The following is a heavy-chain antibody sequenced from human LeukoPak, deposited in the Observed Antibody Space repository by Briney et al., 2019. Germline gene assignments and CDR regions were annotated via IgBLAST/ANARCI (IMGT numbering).Heavy chain of an antibody. Sequence: GGSLRLSCAASGFTFSSYTMNWVRQAPGKGLEWVSANKGGGGSTYYADSVKGRFTISRDNSKNTVYLQMHSLRAEDTAVYYCARYVPGQGRGFDNWGQGTLVTVTS. CDR3: ARYVPGQGRGFDN. D-gene: IGHD2-2*01. CDR2: NKGGGGST. CDR1: GFTFSSYT. V-gene: IGHV3-23*01. J-gene: IGHJ4*02.